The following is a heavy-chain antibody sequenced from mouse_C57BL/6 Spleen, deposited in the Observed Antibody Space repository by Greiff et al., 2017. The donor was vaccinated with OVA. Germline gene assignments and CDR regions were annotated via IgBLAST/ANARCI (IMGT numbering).Heavy chain of an antibody. CDR2: IDPSDSYT. J-gene: IGHJ1*03. CDR3: ARNYGSSYRGYFDV. CDR1: GYTFTSYW. Sequence: QVQLQQPGAELVRPGTSVKLSCKASGYTFTSYWMHWVKQRPGQGLEWIGVIDPSDSYTNYNQKFKGKATLTVDTSSSTAYMQLSSLTSEDSAVYYCARNYGSSYRGYFDVWGTGTTVTVSS. V-gene: IGHV1-59*01. D-gene: IGHD1-1*01.